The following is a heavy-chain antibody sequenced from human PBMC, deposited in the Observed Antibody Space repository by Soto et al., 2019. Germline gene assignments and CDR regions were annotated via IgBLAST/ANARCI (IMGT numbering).Heavy chain of an antibody. CDR3: TKESTVYESEWYFEN. CDR2: INPTSGDT. V-gene: IGHV1-2*02. J-gene: IGHJ4*02. CDR1: GYTFTGYY. Sequence: GASVKVSCKASGYTFTGYYIHWVRQAPGQGLEWMGWINPTSGDTNYAQKFQGRVTMTRDTSIYTAFMGLSRLTFDDTAVYYCTKESTVYESEWYFENWGQGTLVTVSS. D-gene: IGHD3-22*01.